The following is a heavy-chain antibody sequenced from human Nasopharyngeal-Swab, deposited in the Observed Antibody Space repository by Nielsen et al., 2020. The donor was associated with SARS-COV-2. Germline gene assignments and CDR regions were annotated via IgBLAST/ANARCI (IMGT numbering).Heavy chain of an antibody. CDR2: IYYSGST. V-gene: IGHV4-39*01. J-gene: IGHJ6*03. CDR3: ARHFQDVTIFGVVIPGDYMDV. D-gene: IGHD3-3*01. Sequence: WIRQPPGKGLEWIGSIYYSGSTYYNPSLKSRVTISVDTSKNQFSLKLSSVTAADTAVYYCARHFQDVTIFGVVIPGDYMDVWGKGTTATVSS.